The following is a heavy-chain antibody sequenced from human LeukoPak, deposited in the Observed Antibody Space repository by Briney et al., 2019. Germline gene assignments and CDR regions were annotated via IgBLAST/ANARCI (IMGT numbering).Heavy chain of an antibody. D-gene: IGHD3-3*01. J-gene: IGHJ4*02. CDR2: IYHSGST. V-gene: IGHV4-38-2*02. Sequence: PSETLSLTCTVSGYPISSGYYWRWIRQPPGKGLEWIGSIYHSGSTYYNPSLKSRVTISVDTSKNQFSLKLSSVTAADTAVYYCARANADFWSGYHYYFDYWGQGTLVTASS. CDR1: GYPISSGYY. CDR3: ARANADFWSGYHYYFDY.